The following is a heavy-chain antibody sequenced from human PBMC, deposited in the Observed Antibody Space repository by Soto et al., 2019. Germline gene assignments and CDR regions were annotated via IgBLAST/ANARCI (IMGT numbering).Heavy chain of an antibody. CDR3: ARSPGEAGEDLYWYFDL. Sequence: QVQLQESGPGLVKPSQTLSLTCTVSGGSISSGDYYWSWIRQPPGKGLEWIGYIYYSGSTYYNPSLKSRVTISVDTSKNQFAQKLSSVTAADTAVYYCARSPGEAGEDLYWYFDLWGRGTLVTVSS. V-gene: IGHV4-30-4*01. CDR2: IYYSGST. D-gene: IGHD6-13*01. CDR1: GGSISSGDYY. J-gene: IGHJ2*01.